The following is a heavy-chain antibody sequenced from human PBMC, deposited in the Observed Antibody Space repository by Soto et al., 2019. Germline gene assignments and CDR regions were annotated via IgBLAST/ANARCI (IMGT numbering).Heavy chain of an antibody. CDR2: INSVGTST. Sequence: GGSLRLSCAASGFTFSSYWMHWGRQAPGKGLVWVSRINSVGTSTSYADSVKGRFTISRDNAKNTLYLQMNSLRAEDTAVYYCARGGEMNYYDSSGYLYWGQGT. D-gene: IGHD3-22*01. J-gene: IGHJ4*02. V-gene: IGHV3-74*01. CDR3: ARGGEMNYYDSSGYLY. CDR1: GFTFSSYW.